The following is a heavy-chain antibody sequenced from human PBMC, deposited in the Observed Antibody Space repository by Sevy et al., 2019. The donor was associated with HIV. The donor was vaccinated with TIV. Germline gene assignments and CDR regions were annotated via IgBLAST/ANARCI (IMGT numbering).Heavy chain of an antibody. Sequence: GESLKISCAASGFTFSIYAMSWVRQAPGKGLEWVSGLSGSGGSTYYADSVKGRFTISRDNSKSTLYLQMNSLRAEDTAVYYCAKDQGDYVWGTFRDYWGQGTLVTVSS. CDR1: GFTFSIYA. CDR3: AKDQGDYVWGTFRDY. J-gene: IGHJ4*02. D-gene: IGHD3-16*02. V-gene: IGHV3-23*01. CDR2: LSGSGGST.